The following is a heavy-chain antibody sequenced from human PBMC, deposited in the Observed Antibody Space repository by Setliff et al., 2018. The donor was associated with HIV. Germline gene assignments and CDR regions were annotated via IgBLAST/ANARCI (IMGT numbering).Heavy chain of an antibody. J-gene: IGHJ4*02. CDR2: INPSGGST. V-gene: IGHV1-46*01. CDR1: GYIFISYY. CDR3: ARAYSSSWYGTGYYFDY. D-gene: IGHD6-13*01. Sequence: ASVKVSCKASGYIFISYYMHWVRQAPGQGLEWMGIINPSGGSTSYPQKFQGRVTMTRDTSTSTVYMELSSLRSEDTAVYYCARAYSSSWYGTGYYFDYWGQGTLVTVSS.